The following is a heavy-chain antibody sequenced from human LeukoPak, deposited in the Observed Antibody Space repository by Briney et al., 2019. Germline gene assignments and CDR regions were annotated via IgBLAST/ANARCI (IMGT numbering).Heavy chain of an antibody. J-gene: IGHJ4*02. Sequence: PGGSLRLSCAASGFTFSNYAMHWVRQAPGKGLEWVALMSYDGSNKFYADSVKGRFTISRDNSKSTLYLLMNSLKAEDTAVYYCARGGVTTMTLRDLWLDYWGQGTLVTVSS. V-gene: IGHV3-30-3*01. CDR1: GFTFSNYA. CDR2: MSYDGSNK. CDR3: ARGGVTTMTLRDLWLDY. D-gene: IGHD4-17*01.